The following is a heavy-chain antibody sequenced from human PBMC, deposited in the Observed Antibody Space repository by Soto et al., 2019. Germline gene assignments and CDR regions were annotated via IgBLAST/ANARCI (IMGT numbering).Heavy chain of an antibody. CDR2: IHYSGST. V-gene: IGHV4-39*01. Sequence: QLQLQESGPGLVKPSETLSLTCTVSGDSVTISDYYWGWIRQPPGKGLEWIGSIHYSGSTYYNPSFKIRVTIAGDTSKKQSSLKLTSVTAADAAVYSCAAHDSGGYYAEYWGQGTLVTVSA. J-gene: IGHJ4*02. D-gene: IGHD3-22*01. CDR1: GDSVTISDYY. CDR3: AAHDSGGYYAEY.